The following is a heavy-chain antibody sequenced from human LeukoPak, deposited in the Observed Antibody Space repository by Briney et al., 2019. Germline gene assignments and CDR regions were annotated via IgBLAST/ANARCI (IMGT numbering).Heavy chain of an antibody. D-gene: IGHD3-16*01. CDR2: ISGSGGST. CDR3: AKKFQASDPLW. V-gene: IGHV3-23*01. Sequence: GGSLRLSCAASGSTFSSYAMSWVRQAPGKGLEWVSAISGSGGSTYYADSVKGRFTISRDNSKNTLYLQMNSLRAEDTAIYYCAKKFQASDPLWWGEGTLVTVSS. CDR1: GSTFSSYA. J-gene: IGHJ4*02.